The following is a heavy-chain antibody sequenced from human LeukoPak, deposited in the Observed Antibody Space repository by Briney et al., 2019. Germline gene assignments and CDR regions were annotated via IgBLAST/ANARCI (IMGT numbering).Heavy chain of an antibody. V-gene: IGHV3-48*03. Sequence: PGGSLRLSCAASGFTFSSYEMNWVRRAPGKGLEWVSYISSIGSTIYYADSVKGRFTISRDNAKNSLYLQMNSLRAEDTAVYYCARGYCSGGSCHGHDAFDIWGQGTMVTVSS. CDR1: GFTFSSYE. CDR3: ARGYCSGGSCHGHDAFDI. CDR2: ISSIGSTI. D-gene: IGHD2-15*01. J-gene: IGHJ3*02.